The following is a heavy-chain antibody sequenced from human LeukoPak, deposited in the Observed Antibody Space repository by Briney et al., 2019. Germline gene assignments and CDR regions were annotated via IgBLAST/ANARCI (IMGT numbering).Heavy chain of an antibody. CDR3: ATPWRVTANPTTFDY. CDR1: GGSISNTGYY. J-gene: IGHJ4*02. Sequence: PSETLSLTCTVSGGSISNTGYYWGWIRQPPGKGLEWIGTIYYTGSTYYNPSLKSRVTISVDTSRNQFSLMLSSVTAADTAVYLCATPWRVTANPTTFDYWGQGTLVTVSS. V-gene: IGHV4-39*01. CDR2: IYYTGST. D-gene: IGHD2-21*02.